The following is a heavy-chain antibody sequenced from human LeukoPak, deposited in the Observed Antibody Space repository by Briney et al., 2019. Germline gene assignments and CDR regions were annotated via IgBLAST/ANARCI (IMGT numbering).Heavy chain of an antibody. CDR2: VNTVSSYI. J-gene: IGHJ4*02. D-gene: IGHD3-22*01. CDR3: ARLRRNSDRSDFFYYYDH. CDR1: GFTFSDYS. Sequence: PGGSLRLSCAASGFTFSDYSMNWVRQARGKGLEWVASVNTVSSYIYYADSMRGRFTISRDNAKNSLFLQMNSLRAEDTAVYYCARLRRNSDRSDFFYYYDHWGQGTLVTVSS. V-gene: IGHV3-21*01.